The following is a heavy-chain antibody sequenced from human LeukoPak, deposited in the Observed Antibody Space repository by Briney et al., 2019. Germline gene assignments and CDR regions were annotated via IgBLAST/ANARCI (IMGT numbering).Heavy chain of an antibody. CDR3: ARARRYCTNGVCYFQLDY. Sequence: SETLSLTCAVYGGPFRGDSWSWIRQPPGKGLEWIGEINHSGSTNYNPSLKSRVTISVDTSKNQFSLKLSSVTAADTAVYYCARARRYCTNGVCYFQLDYWDQGTLVTVSS. D-gene: IGHD2-8*01. V-gene: IGHV4-34*01. CDR1: GGPFRGDS. J-gene: IGHJ4*02. CDR2: INHSGST.